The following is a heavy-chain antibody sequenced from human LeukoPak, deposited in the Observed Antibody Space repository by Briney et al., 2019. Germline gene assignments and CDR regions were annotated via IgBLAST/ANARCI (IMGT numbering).Heavy chain of an antibody. CDR3: ARSRISNSGENYYYYYMDV. Sequence: SETLSLTCTVSGGSISSYYWSWIRQPPGKGLEWIGYIYTSGSTNYNPSLKSRVTISVDAYKNQFSLKLSSGTDADTAVYCCARSRISNSGENYYYYYMDVWGKGTTVTVSS. D-gene: IGHD4-11*01. CDR1: GGSISSYY. V-gene: IGHV4-4*09. CDR2: IYTSGST. J-gene: IGHJ6*03.